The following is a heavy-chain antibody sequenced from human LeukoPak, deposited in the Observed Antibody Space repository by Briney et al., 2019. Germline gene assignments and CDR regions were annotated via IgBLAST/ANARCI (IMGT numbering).Heavy chain of an antibody. J-gene: IGHJ5*02. CDR2: IYYSGST. CDR3: AGHEYSGSYYGLSWFDP. D-gene: IGHD1-26*01. Sequence: PSETLSLTCTVSGGSISSSGYYWGWIRQPPGKGLEWIASIYYSGSTYYNPSLKSRVTISVDTSKNQLSLKLSSLTSADTAVYYCAGHEYSGSYYGLSWFDPWGQGTLVTVSS. CDR1: GGSISSSGYY. V-gene: IGHV4-39*01.